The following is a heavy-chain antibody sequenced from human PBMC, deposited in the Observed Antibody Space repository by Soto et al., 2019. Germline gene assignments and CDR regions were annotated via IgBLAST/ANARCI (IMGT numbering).Heavy chain of an antibody. J-gene: IGHJ3*02. D-gene: IGHD6-13*01. V-gene: IGHV3-11*06. Sequence: PGGSLRLSCAASGFTFSDYYMSWIRQAPGKGLEWVSYISSSSSYTNYADSVKGRFTISRDNAKNSLYLQMNSLRAEDTAVYYCETTGWQQPDAFDIWGQGTMVTVSS. CDR3: ETTGWQQPDAFDI. CDR1: GFTFSDYY. CDR2: ISSSSSYT.